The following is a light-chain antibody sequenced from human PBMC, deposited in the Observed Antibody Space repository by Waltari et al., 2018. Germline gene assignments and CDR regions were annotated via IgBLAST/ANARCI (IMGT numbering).Light chain of an antibody. CDR2: EDT. CDR3: YSSDSTGLRV. V-gene: IGLV3-10*01. J-gene: IGLJ1*01. Sequence: SYELTQPPSVSVSPGQTARITCSGHELPRKYAYWFQQKSGQAPRLVIFEDTNRPSGVPEGFSGSRAGTVATLIITGAQVDDEADYYCYSSDSTGLRVFGGGTTVVVL. CDR1: ELPRKY.